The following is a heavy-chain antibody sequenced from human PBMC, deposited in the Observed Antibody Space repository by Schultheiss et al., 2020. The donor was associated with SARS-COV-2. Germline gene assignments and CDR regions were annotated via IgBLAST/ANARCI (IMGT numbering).Heavy chain of an antibody. CDR3: ARGLVETNPFDY. CDR1: GGSFSGYY. J-gene: IGHJ4*02. CDR2: INHSGST. D-gene: IGHD2-8*02. V-gene: IGHV4-34*01. Sequence: SQTLSLTCAVYGGSFSGYYWSWIRQPPGKGLEWIGEINHSGSTNYNPSLKSRVTISVDTSKNQFSLKLSSVTAADTAVYYCARGLVETNPFDYWGQGTLVTVSS.